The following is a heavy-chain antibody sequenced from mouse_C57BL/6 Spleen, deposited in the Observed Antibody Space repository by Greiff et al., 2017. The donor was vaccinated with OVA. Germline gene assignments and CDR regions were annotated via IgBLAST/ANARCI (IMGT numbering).Heavy chain of an antibody. Sequence: QVQLKQPGAELVRPGSSVKLSCKASGYTFTSYWMDWVKQRPGQGLEWIGNIYPSDSDTHSNQKFKDKATLTVDKSSSTAYMQLSSLTSEDSAVYYSARSASSSYAMDYWGQGTSVTVSS. CDR3: ARSASSSYAMDY. J-gene: IGHJ4*01. CDR1: GYTFTSYW. V-gene: IGHV1-61*01. D-gene: IGHD1-1*01. CDR2: IYPSDSDT.